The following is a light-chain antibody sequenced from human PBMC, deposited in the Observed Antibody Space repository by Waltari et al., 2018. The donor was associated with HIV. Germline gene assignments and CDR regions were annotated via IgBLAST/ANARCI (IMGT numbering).Light chain of an antibody. Sequence: DIQMNQSPSSLSASVGDRVTITCRASQSISSHLNWYQQKAGKAPKLLIYAASSLQSGVPSRFSGSGSGTDFTLTISRLQPEDFATYYRQQSYSTQWTFGQGTQVEIK. CDR1: QSISSH. J-gene: IGKJ1*01. CDR3: QQSYSTQWT. V-gene: IGKV1-39*01. CDR2: AAS.